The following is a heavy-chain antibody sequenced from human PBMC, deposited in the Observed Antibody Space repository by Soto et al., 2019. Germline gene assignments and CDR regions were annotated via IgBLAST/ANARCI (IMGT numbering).Heavy chain of an antibody. J-gene: IGHJ4*02. V-gene: IGHV1-8*01. Sequence: VKVSCKASGYTFSSYDINWVRQATGQGLEWMGWMIPNSGKIGYAQKFQGRLTMTRNTSISTAYMELSSLRSEDTAVYYCARDYGDYSGDYWGQGTLVTVSS. CDR3: ARDYGDYSGDY. CDR2: MIPNSGKI. CDR1: GYTFSSYD. D-gene: IGHD4-17*01.